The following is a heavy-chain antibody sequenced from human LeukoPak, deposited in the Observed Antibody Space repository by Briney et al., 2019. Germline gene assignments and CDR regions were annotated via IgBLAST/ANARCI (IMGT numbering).Heavy chain of an antibody. CDR3: ARDGILDV. V-gene: IGHV3-53*01. Sequence: GVSLRLFCAASVLTVSSNYMSWVRQAPGKGLEWVSVIYSGCSTYYADSVKGRFTTSRDNSKNALYLQMNSLRAEDTAVYYCARDGILDVWGQGTTVTVSS. CDR1: VLTVSSNY. D-gene: IGHD1-14*01. J-gene: IGHJ6*02. CDR2: IYSGCST.